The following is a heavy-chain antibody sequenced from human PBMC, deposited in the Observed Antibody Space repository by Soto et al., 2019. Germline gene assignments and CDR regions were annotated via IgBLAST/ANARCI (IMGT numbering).Heavy chain of an antibody. CDR3: ARKYISGSDPFDI. CDR1: GGSISSSSYY. D-gene: IGHD5-12*01. Sequence: SETLSLTCTVSGGSISSSSYYWGWIRQPPGKGLEWIGSIYYSGSTYYNPSLKSRVTISVDTSKNQFSLKLSSVTAADTAVYYCARKYISGSDPFDIWGQGTMVTVSS. V-gene: IGHV4-39*01. J-gene: IGHJ3*02. CDR2: IYYSGST.